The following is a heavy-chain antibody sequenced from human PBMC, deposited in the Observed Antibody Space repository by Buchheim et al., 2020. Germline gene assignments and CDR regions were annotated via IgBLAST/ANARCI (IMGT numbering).Heavy chain of an antibody. CDR1: GFTFSSYA. J-gene: IGHJ4*02. Sequence: QVQLVESGGGVVQPGRSLRLSCAASGFTFSSYAMHWVRQAPGKGLEWVAVISYDGSNKYYADSVKGRFTISRDNSKNTLYLQMNSLRAEDTAVYYCASDVARENYFDYWGQGTL. CDR2: ISYDGSNK. V-gene: IGHV3-30-3*01. D-gene: IGHD2-15*01. CDR3: ASDVARENYFDY.